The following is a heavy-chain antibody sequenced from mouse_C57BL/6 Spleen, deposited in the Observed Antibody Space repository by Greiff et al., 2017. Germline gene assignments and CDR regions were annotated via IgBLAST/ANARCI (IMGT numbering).Heavy chain of an antibody. CDR2: IYPRSGNT. Sequence: QVHVKQSGAELARPGASVKLSCKASGYTFTSYGISWVKQRTGQGLEWIGEIYPRSGNTYYNEKFKCKATLTADKSSSTAYMELRSPTSEDSAVYFCARYDSNYLYYYAMDYWGQGTSVTVSS. J-gene: IGHJ4*01. CDR3: ARYDSNYLYYYAMDY. D-gene: IGHD2-5*01. CDR1: GYTFTSYG. V-gene: IGHV1-81*01.